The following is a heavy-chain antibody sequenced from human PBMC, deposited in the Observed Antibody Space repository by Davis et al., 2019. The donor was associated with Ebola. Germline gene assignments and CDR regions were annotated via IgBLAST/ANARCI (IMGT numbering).Heavy chain of an antibody. V-gene: IGHV1-2*02. Sequence: ASVKVSCKASGYTFTGYYIPWVRQAPGQGLEWIGWINPSTGDTNSAQRFQGRVTMTRDTSITTAYMELSRLRSDDTAVYYCARGFSFDPWGQGTLVTVSS. CDR2: INPSTGDT. CDR3: ARGFSFDP. D-gene: IGHD3-10*01. J-gene: IGHJ5*02. CDR1: GYTFTGYY.